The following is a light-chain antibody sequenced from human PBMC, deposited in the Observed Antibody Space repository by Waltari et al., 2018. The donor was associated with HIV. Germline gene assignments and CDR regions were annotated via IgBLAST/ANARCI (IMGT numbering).Light chain of an antibody. J-gene: IGLJ1*01. CDR2: DVT. CDR3: CSYTGSKIYV. V-gene: IGLV2-11*01. CDR1: SNDGGGYNY. Sequence: QSALTQPRSVSGSPGQSVTVSCTGTSNDGGGYNYVPWYQQHPGQAPNFISFDVTARPSVSPCRFSGSKSGNTSSLTISGSQAEDEADYYFCSYTGSKIYVFGTGTQVTVL.